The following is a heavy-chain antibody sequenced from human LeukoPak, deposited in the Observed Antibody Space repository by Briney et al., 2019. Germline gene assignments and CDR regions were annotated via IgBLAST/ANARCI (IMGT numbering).Heavy chain of an antibody. CDR3: ASSPRITGTTGFDY. D-gene: IGHD1-7*01. Sequence: SETLSLTCTVSGGSISPYYWSWIRQPPGKGLEWIGYIYYSGSTNYNPSLKSRVTISLDTSKNQFSLKLSSVTAADTAVYYCASSPRITGTTGFDYWGQGTLVTVSS. J-gene: IGHJ4*02. CDR2: IYYSGST. CDR1: GGSISPYY. V-gene: IGHV4-59*08.